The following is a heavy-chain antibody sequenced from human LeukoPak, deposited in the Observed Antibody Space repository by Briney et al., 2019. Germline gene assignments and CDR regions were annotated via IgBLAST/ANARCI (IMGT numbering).Heavy chain of an antibody. CDR1: GFTFSSHG. CDR3: AKGTTAMVNYYYMDV. D-gene: IGHD5-18*01. V-gene: IGHV3-23*01. Sequence: PGGSLRLSCAASGFTFSSHGMNWVRQAPGKGLEWVSGIIPSGHTTYYADSVKGRFTISRDNSKNTLYLQMNSLRAEDTAVYYCAKGTTAMVNYYYMDVWGKGTTVTVSS. CDR2: IIPSGHTT. J-gene: IGHJ6*03.